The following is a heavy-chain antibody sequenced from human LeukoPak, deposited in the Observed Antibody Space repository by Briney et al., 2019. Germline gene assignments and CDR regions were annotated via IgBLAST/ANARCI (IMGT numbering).Heavy chain of an antibody. J-gene: IGHJ4*02. CDR2: INHSGST. V-gene: IGHV4-34*01. D-gene: IGHD3-22*01. CDR3: ARFTTAPLDYYFDY. Sequence: SETLSLTCAVYGGSFSGYYWSWIRQPPGKGLEWIGEINHSGSTNYNPSPKSRVTISVDTSKNQFSLKLSSVTAADTAVYYCARFTTAPLDYYFDYWGQGTLVTVSS. CDR1: GGSFSGYY.